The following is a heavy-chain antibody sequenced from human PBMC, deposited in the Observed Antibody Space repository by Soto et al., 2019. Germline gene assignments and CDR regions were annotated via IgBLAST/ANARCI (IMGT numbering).Heavy chain of an antibody. J-gene: IGHJ4*02. V-gene: IGHV4-4*07. D-gene: IGHD2-2*01. Sequence: SETLSLTCTVSGGSISSYYWSWIRQPAGKGLEWIGRIYTSGSTNYNPSLKSRVTMSVDTSKNQFSLKLSSVTAADTAVYYRSRACRSNSCYDVFDYWGQGTLVTVSS. CDR1: GGSISSYY. CDR2: IYTSGST. CDR3: SRACRSNSCYDVFDY.